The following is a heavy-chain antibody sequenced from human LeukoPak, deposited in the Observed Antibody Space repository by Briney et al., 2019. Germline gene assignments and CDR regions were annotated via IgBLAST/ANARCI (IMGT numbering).Heavy chain of an antibody. D-gene: IGHD2-2*02. CDR3: ARDVQDIVVVPAAISKRIPQEDYYYYYMDV. Sequence: GGSLRLSCAASGFTFDDYGMSWVRQAPGKGLEWVSGINWNGGSTGYADSVKGRFTISRDNAKNSLYLQMNSLRAEDTALYYCARDVQDIVVVPAAISKRIPQEDYYYYYMDVWGKGTTVTVSS. CDR2: INWNGGST. CDR1: GFTFDDYG. J-gene: IGHJ6*03. V-gene: IGHV3-20*04.